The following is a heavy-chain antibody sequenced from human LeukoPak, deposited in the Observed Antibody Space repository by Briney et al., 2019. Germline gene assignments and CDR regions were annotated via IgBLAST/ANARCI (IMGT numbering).Heavy chain of an antibody. V-gene: IGHV3-30*02. Sequence: GGSLRLSCAASGFTFSSYGMHWVRQAPGKGLEWVAFIRYDGSNKYYADSVKGRFTISRDNSKNTLYLQMNSLRAEDTAVYYCAKDLGNWNSEYYFDXWGQGXLVTV. CDR1: GFTFSSYG. CDR3: AKDLGNWNSEYYFDX. CDR2: IRYDGSNK. J-gene: IGHJ4*02. D-gene: IGHD1-7*01.